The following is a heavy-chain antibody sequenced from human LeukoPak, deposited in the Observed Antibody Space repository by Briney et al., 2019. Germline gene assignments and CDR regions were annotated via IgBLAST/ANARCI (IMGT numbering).Heavy chain of an antibody. D-gene: IGHD6-19*01. J-gene: IGHJ4*02. CDR1: GFTVSGSY. Sequence: GGSLRLSCAASGFTVSGSYMSWVRQAPGKGLEWVSVIYSGGSTYYADSVKGRFTISRDNSKNTLYLQMNSLRAEDTAVYYCARDRIAVAGTRFDYWGQGTLVTVSS. CDR3: ARDRIAVAGTRFDY. CDR2: IYSGGST. V-gene: IGHV3-53*01.